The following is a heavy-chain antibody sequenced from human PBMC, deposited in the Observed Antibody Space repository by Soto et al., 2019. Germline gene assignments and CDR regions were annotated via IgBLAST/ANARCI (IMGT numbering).Heavy chain of an antibody. Sequence: SETLSLTCTVSGGSISSGGYYWSWIRQHPGKGLEWIGYIYYSGSTYYNPSLKSRVTISVDTSRNQFSLRLSSVTAADTAVYYCARGPSYDSSGSHFDYWGQRTLFTVSS. D-gene: IGHD3-22*01. CDR2: IYYSGST. CDR3: ARGPSYDSSGSHFDY. J-gene: IGHJ4*02. CDR1: GGSISSGGYY. V-gene: IGHV4-31*03.